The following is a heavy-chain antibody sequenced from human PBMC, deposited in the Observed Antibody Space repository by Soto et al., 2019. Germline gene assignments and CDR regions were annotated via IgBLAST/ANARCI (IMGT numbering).Heavy chain of an antibody. CDR2: IYSGGST. Sequence: EVQLVESGGGLVQPGGSLRLSCAASGVTVSSNYMSRVRQAPGKGLEWGSVIYSGGSTYYADSVKGRFTISRDNSKNTLYLQMNSLRAEDTAVYYCARHGYNYGGGYFDYWGQGTLVAVSS. D-gene: IGHD5-18*01. CDR1: GVTVSSNY. J-gene: IGHJ4*02. V-gene: IGHV3-66*04. CDR3: ARHGYNYGGGYFDY.